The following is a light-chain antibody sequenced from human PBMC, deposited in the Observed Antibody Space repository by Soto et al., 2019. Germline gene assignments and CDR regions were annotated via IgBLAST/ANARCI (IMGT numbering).Light chain of an antibody. V-gene: IGLV1-44*01. J-gene: IGLJ2*01. CDR2: GSN. CDR3: AAWDDRLNGPV. CDR1: NSNIGSKT. Sequence: QSVLTQPPSASGTPGQRVTISCSGSNSNIGSKTVNWYQQLPGTAPKLLIYGSNQRPSGVPDRFSGSKSGTSASLAISGLQSDDEADYYCAAWDDRLNGPVFGGGTQLTVL.